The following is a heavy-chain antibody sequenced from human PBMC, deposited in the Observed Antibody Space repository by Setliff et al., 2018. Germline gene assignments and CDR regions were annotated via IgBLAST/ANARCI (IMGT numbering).Heavy chain of an antibody. CDR1: GYTFTSYG. J-gene: IGHJ4*02. D-gene: IGHD6-19*01. CDR2: ISVYNGKT. CDR3: ARVTIAVAGYFDF. Sequence: ASVKVSCKASGYTFTSYGFSWVRQAPGQGLEWMGWISVYNGKTKYAQKFQGRVTITTDESTSTAYMELSSLRSEDTAVYYCARVTIAVAGYFDFWGQGTQVTVSS. V-gene: IGHV1-18*01.